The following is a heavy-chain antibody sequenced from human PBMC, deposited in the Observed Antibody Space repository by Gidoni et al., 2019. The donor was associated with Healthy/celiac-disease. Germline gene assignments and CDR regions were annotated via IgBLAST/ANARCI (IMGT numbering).Heavy chain of an antibody. J-gene: IGHJ5*02. Sequence: QVQLQQWGAGLLKPSETLSLTCAVYGWSFSGYYWSWIRQPPGKGLEWIGEINHSGSTNYNPSLKRRVTISVDTSKNQFSLKLSSVTAADTAVYYCARGTSYLNWFDPWGQGTLVTVSS. V-gene: IGHV4-34*01. CDR1: GWSFSGYY. CDR3: ARGTSYLNWFDP. CDR2: INHSGST. D-gene: IGHD3-22*01.